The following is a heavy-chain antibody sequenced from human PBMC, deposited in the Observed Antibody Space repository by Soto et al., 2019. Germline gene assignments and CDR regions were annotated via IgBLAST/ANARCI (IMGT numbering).Heavy chain of an antibody. CDR3: ARLKNSGCVVAAFFVY. Sequence: PSETLSLTCTVSGGSISSYYWSWIRQPPEKGLEWIGYIYYSGSTYYNPSLKSRVTISVDTSKNQFSLKLSSVTAADTAVYYCARLKNSGCVVAAFFVYWGQTTLVTVS. V-gene: IGHV4-59*12. CDR1: GGSISSYY. J-gene: IGHJ4*02. CDR2: IYYSGST. D-gene: IGHD2-15*01.